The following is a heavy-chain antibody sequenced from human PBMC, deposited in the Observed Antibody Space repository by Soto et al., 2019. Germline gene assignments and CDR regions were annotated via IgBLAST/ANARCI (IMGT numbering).Heavy chain of an antibody. V-gene: IGHV3-30-3*01. CDR3: ARDGGDCSGGSCYAVGYYYYGMDV. D-gene: IGHD2-15*01. J-gene: IGHJ6*02. CDR2: ISYDGSNK. CDR1: GFTFSSYA. Sequence: PGGSLRLSCVASGFTFSSYAMHWVRQAPGKGLEWVAVISYDGSNKYYADSVKGRFTISRDNSKNTLYLQMNSLRAEDTAVYYCARDGGDCSGGSCYAVGYYYYGMDVWGQGTTVTVSS.